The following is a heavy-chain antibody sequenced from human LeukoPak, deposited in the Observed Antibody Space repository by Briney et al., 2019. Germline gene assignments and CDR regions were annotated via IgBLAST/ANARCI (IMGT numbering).Heavy chain of an antibody. V-gene: IGHV4-59*01. CDR1: GGSISSYY. CDR3: ARELVGAAFDY. J-gene: IGHJ4*02. CDR2: IYYSGST. Sequence: PSETLSLTCTVSGGSISSYYWSWLRQPPGKGLEWIGYIYYSGSTNYNPSLKSRVTISVDTSKNQFSLKLSSVTAADTAVYYCARELVGAAFDYWGQGTLVTVSS. D-gene: IGHD1-26*01.